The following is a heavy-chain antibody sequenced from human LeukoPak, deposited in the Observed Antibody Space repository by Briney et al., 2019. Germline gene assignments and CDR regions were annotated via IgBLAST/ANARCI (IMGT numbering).Heavy chain of an antibody. CDR2: IRYDGSNK. D-gene: IGHD4-17*01. CDR1: GFTFSSYW. CDR3: TRLGDYGEY. J-gene: IGHJ4*02. V-gene: IGHV3-30*02. Sequence: GGSLRLSCAASGFTFSSYWMSWVRQAPGKGLEWVAFIRYDGSNKYYARSVRGRFTISRDNPQNTVYLQMNSLRAEDSALYYCTRLGDYGEYWGQGTLVTVSS.